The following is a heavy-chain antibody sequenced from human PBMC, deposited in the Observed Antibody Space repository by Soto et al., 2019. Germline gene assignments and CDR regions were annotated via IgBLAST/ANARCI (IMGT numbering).Heavy chain of an antibody. CDR1: GGTFSSYT. V-gene: IGHV1-69*08. CDR2: IIPILGIA. Sequence: QVQLVQSGAEVKKPGSSVKVSCKASGGTFSSYTISWVRQAPGQGLEWMGRIIPILGIANYAQKFQGRVTXTXEXXTSTAYMELNSLRSEDTAVYYCARDGDYGDYAFDYWGQGTLVTVSS. J-gene: IGHJ4*02. D-gene: IGHD4-17*01. CDR3: ARDGDYGDYAFDY.